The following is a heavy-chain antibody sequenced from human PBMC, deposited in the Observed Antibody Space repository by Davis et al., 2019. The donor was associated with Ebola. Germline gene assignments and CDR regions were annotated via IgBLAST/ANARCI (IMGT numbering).Heavy chain of an antibody. CDR1: GFTFSDYG. Sequence: GESLKISCAASGFTFSDYGMHWVRQAPAKGLVWVSRISPDGSRTDYADSVKGRFSISRDTAKNTLFLQMNSLRVEDTAVYYCAKDFGGPVDNWGQGTLVTVSS. CDR2: ISPDGSRT. CDR3: AKDFGGPVDN. J-gene: IGHJ4*02. V-gene: IGHV3-74*01. D-gene: IGHD3-3*01.